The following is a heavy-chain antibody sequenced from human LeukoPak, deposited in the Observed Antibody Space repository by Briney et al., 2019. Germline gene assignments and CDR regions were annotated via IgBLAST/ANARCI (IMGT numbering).Heavy chain of an antibody. CDR2: IRYDGSNK. CDR3: AKDGSGYSSSWHTTYFDY. D-gene: IGHD6-13*01. J-gene: IGHJ4*02. CDR1: GFTFSSYG. V-gene: IGHV3-30*02. Sequence: GGALRLSCAASGFTFSSYGMHWVRQAPGKGLEWVAFIRYDGSNKYYADSVKGRFTISRDNSKNTLYLQMNSLRAGDTAVYYCAKDGSGYSSSWHTTYFDYWGQGTLVTVSS.